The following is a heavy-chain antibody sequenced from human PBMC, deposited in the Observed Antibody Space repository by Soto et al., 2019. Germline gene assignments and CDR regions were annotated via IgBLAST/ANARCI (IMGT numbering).Heavy chain of an antibody. J-gene: IGHJ4*02. D-gene: IGHD5-18*01. CDR3: ARAVPRGHGYNFDS. V-gene: IGHV4-30-2*01. CDR1: GGSISSGGCC. Sequence: SETLSLTCAVSGGSISSGGCCCSWIRQPPGKGLEWIGYIYHSGSIYYNPSLNSRVAISVDKSKNQFSLKLSSVTAADTAVYYCARAVPRGHGYNFDSWGQGTLVTVSS. CDR2: IYHSGSI.